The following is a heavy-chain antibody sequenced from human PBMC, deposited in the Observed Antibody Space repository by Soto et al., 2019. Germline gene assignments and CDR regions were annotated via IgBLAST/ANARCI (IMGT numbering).Heavy chain of an antibody. CDR2: ISAYNGNT. J-gene: IGHJ3*02. CDR3: ARDGMRAVDAFDI. Sequence: SVEVSCKGSCYTFTSYGISWVRQAPGQGLEWMGWISAYNGNTNYAQKLQGRVTMTTDTSTSTAYMELRSLRSDDKAVYYCARDGMRAVDAFDIWGQGTMVTVSS. D-gene: IGHD1-20*01. CDR1: CYTFTSYG. V-gene: IGHV1-18*04.